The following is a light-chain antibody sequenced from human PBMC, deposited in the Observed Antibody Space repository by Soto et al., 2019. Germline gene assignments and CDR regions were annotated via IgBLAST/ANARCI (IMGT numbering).Light chain of an antibody. V-gene: IGKV3-20*01. CDR2: GAS. J-gene: IGKJ1*01. Sequence: EVVLTQSPGTLSLSPGERATLSCRASQSVTSTYLAWYQQKPGQAPRLLIHGASNSPTGIPDRSSGGGSGTDFTLTISRLEAEDFAVYYGQQYGIASPTFGQGTKVELK. CDR3: QQYGIASPT. CDR1: QSVTSTY.